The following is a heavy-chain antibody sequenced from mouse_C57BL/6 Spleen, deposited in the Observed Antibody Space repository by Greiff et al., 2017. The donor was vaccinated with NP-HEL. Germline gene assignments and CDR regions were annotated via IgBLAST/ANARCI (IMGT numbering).Heavy chain of an antibody. CDR3: TITTVEYFDV. CDR2: INPGSGGT. CDR1: GYAFTNYL. V-gene: IGHV1-54*01. Sequence: QVQLQQSGAELVRPGTSVKVSCKASGYAFTNYLIEWVKQRPGQGLEWIGVINPGSGGTNYNEKFKGKATLTADKSSSTAYMQLSSLTSEDSAVYFCTITTVEYFDVWGTGTTVTVSS. J-gene: IGHJ1*03. D-gene: IGHD1-1*01.